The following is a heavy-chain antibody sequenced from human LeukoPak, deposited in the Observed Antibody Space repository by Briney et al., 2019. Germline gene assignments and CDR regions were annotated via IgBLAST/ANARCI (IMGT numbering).Heavy chain of an antibody. J-gene: IGHJ4*02. CDR3: ARGGISASWDPFDY. CDR2: IRSDGSNE. Sequence: GGSLRLSCAASGFTSSSYGMHWVRQAPGKGLEWVAFIRSDGSNEYYTDSVKGRLTISRDNSKNTLYLQLNSLRPEDTAVYYCARGGISASWDPFDYWGQGTLVTVSS. CDR1: GFTSSSYG. D-gene: IGHD2-2*01. V-gene: IGHV3-30*02.